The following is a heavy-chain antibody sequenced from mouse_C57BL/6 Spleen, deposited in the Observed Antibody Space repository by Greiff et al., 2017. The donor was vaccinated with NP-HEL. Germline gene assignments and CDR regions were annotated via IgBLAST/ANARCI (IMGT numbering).Heavy chain of an antibody. Sequence: VQLQQSGAELARPGASVKLSCKASGYTFTSYGISWVKQRTGQGLEWIGKIYPRSGNTYYNEKFKGKATLTADKSSSTAYMELRSLTSEDSAVYFCARGIYDGYYMFAYWGQGTLVTVSA. J-gene: IGHJ3*01. D-gene: IGHD2-3*01. V-gene: IGHV1-81*01. CDR3: ARGIYDGYYMFAY. CDR2: IYPRSGNT. CDR1: GYTFTSYG.